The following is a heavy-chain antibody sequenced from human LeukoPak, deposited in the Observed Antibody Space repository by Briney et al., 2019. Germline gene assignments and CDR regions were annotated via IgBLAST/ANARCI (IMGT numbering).Heavy chain of an antibody. D-gene: IGHD6-19*01. CDR2: ISYDGSNK. CDR1: GFTFSSYG. CDR3: AKGEADVGSSGWYSDWFDP. Sequence: GGSLRLSCAASGFTFSSYGMHWVRQAPGKGLEWVAVISYDGSNKYYADSVKGRFTISRDNSKNTLYLQMNSLRAEDTAVYYCAKGEADVGSSGWYSDWFDPRGQGTLVTVSS. V-gene: IGHV3-30*18. J-gene: IGHJ5*02.